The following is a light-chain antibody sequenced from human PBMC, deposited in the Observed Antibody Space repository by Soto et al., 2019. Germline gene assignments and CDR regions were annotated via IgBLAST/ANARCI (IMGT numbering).Light chain of an antibody. V-gene: IGLV2-23*03. CDR2: EGS. CDR3: CSYAGSSTFA. J-gene: IGLJ2*01. Sequence: QSALTQPASVSGSPGQSITISCTGTSSDVGSYNHVSWYQQHPGKAPKLMIYEGSKRPSGVSNRFSGSKSGNTASLTISGLQAEDEADYYCCSYAGSSTFAFGGGTKLTVL. CDR1: SSDVGSYNH.